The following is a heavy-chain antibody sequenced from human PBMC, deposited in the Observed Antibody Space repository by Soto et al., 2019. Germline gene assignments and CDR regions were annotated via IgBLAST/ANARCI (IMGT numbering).Heavy chain of an antibody. CDR1: GFTFSSYA. J-gene: IGHJ4*02. D-gene: IGHD6-19*01. Sequence: QVQLVESGGGVVQPGRSLRLSCAASGFTFSSYAMHWVSQAPGKGLEWVAGISFDGSNRYYADSVKGRFTISRDNSKNTLYLQMNSLRAEDTAVYYCARVGRIGYSSGWYPSFDYWGQGTLVTVSS. CDR2: ISFDGSNR. CDR3: ARVGRIGYSSGWYPSFDY. V-gene: IGHV3-30-3*01.